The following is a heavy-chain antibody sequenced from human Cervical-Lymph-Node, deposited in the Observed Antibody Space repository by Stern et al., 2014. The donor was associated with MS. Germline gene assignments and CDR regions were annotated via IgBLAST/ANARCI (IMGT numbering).Heavy chain of an antibody. CDR3: AKDIDSYGFL. J-gene: IGHJ4*02. CDR2: ISYDGGNK. Sequence: QLVQSGGGVVQPGRSLRLSCAASGFDFRSYGMHWVRQAPGQGLEWVAFISYDGGNKHYADSVKVRFSISRDNSKNTLYLQMNSLRAEDTAVYYCAKDIDSYGFLWGQGTLVFVSS. D-gene: IGHD5-18*01. CDR1: GFDFRSYG. V-gene: IGHV3-30*18.